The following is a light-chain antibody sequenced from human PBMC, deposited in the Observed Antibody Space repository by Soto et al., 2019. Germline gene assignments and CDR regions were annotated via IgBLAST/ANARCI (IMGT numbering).Light chain of an antibody. CDR2: GAS. J-gene: IGKJ4*01. CDR3: QQYNNWPPGRT. CDR1: QSVSSN. Sequence: EIVMTQSPATLSVSPGERATLSCRASQSVSSNLAWYQQKPGHAPRLLIYGASTRATGIPARFSGSGSGTEFTLTISSLQYEDFAVYYCQQYNNWPPGRTFGGGTKVEIK. V-gene: IGKV3-15*01.